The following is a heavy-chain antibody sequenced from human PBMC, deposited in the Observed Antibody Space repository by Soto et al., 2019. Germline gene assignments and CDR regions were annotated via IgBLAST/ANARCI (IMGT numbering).Heavy chain of an antibody. J-gene: IGHJ4*02. CDR2: INPNSDGT. CDR1: GYTFSGYY. CDR3: AREPATAKPEGVDF. D-gene: IGHD1-1*01. V-gene: IGHV1-2*02. Sequence: GASVKVSCKASGYTFSGYYIHWVRQAPGQGLEWMGWINPNSDGTKYAPKFQGGVTMTRDTSITTAYMELSRLRSGDTAVYYCAREPATAKPEGVDFWGQGTLVTVSS.